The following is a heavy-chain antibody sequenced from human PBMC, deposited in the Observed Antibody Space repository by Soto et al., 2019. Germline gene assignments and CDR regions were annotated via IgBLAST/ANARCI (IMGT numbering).Heavy chain of an antibody. J-gene: IGHJ4*02. V-gene: IGHV3-23*01. Sequence: QPGGSLRLSCAASGFTFSSYAMSWVRQSPGKGLEWVSAISGSGGSTYYADSVKGRFTISRDNSKNTLYLQMNSLRAEDTAVYYCAKDLTKYYYDSSGYYFDYWGQGTLVT. CDR1: GFTFSSYA. D-gene: IGHD3-22*01. CDR3: AKDLTKYYYDSSGYYFDY. CDR2: ISGSGGST.